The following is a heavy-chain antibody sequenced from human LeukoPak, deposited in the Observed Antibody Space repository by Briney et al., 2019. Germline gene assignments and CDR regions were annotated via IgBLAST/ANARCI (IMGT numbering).Heavy chain of an antibody. CDR3: AKVPHSTDIVVVPAYYFDY. V-gene: IGHV3-23*01. CDR2: ISGSGSTT. J-gene: IGHJ4*02. CDR1: GFTFSTYA. Sequence: GGSLRLSCAASGFTFSTYAMSWVRQAPGKGLEWVSAISGSGSTTYYADSVKGRFTISRDNSENTLYLQMISLRAEDTAVYYCAKVPHSTDIVVVPAYYFDYWGQGTLVTVSS. D-gene: IGHD2-2*01.